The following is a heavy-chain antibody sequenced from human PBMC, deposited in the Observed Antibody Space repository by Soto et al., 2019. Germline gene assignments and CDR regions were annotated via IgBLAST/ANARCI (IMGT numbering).Heavy chain of an antibody. J-gene: IGHJ6*03. CDR1: GFTFSGYS. V-gene: IGHV3-21*01. CDR3: ARDVLSYLAGTEYYYMDV. Sequence: GGSLRLSCAASGFTFSGYSMNWVRQAPGKGLEWVSSISSSGSYIYYADSGKGRFTISRDNAKNSLYLQMNSLRGEDTAVYYCARDVLSYLAGTEYYYMDVWGKGTTVTVSS. CDR2: ISSSGSYI. D-gene: IGHD6-13*01.